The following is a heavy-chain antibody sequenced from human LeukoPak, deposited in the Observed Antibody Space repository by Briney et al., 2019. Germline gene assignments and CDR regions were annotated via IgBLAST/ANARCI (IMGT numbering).Heavy chain of an antibody. V-gene: IGHV4-61*08. Sequence: SETLSLTCTVSGGSISSGDYYWSWIRQPPGKGLEWIGYIYYSGSTNYNPSLKSRVTISVDTSKNQFSLKLSSVTAADTAVYYCARSGYSYGPRYFDYWGQGTLVTVSS. D-gene: IGHD5-18*01. CDR2: IYYSGST. J-gene: IGHJ4*02. CDR1: GGSISSGDYY. CDR3: ARSGYSYGPRYFDY.